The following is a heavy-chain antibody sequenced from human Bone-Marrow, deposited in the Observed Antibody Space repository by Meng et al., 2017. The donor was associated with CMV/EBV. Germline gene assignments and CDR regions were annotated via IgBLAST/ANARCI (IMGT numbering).Heavy chain of an antibody. V-gene: IGHV3-53*01. CDR1: GVTVSSNY. CDR2: IYSGGST. D-gene: IGHD6-19*01. J-gene: IGHJ4*02. Sequence: LAGAASGVTVSSNYMSWVRQAPGKGLEWVSVIYSGGSTYYADSVKGRFTISRDNSKNTLYLQMNSLRAEDTAVYYCARDVSSGQFDYWGQGTLVTVSS. CDR3: ARDVSSGQFDY.